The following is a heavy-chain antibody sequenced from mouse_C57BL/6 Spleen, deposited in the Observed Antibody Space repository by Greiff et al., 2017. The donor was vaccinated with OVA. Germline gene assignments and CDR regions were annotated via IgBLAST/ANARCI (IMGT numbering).Heavy chain of an antibody. CDR2: IDPSDSAT. CDR3: ARELGSYAMDY. V-gene: IGHV1-52*01. Sequence: QVQLQQPGAELVRPGSSVKLSCKASGYTFTSYWMHWVKQRPIQGLEWIGNIDPSDSATHYNQKFKDKATLTVDKSSSTAYMQLSSLTSEDSAVYYCARELGSYAMDYWGQGTSVTVSS. D-gene: IGHD4-1*01. J-gene: IGHJ4*01. CDR1: GYTFTSYW.